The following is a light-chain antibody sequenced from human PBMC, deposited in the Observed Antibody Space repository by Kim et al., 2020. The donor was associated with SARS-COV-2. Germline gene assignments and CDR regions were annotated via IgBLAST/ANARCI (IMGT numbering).Light chain of an antibody. CDR3: NSRDSSGNPV. CDR1: SLRSYY. J-gene: IGLJ2*01. V-gene: IGLV3-19*01. Sequence: SSELTQDPAVSVALGQTVRITCQGYSLRSYYASWYQQKPGQAPVLVIYGKNNRPSGIPDRFSGSSSGNTASLTITGAQAEDEADYYCNSRDSSGNPVFGGGTQLTVL. CDR2: GKN.